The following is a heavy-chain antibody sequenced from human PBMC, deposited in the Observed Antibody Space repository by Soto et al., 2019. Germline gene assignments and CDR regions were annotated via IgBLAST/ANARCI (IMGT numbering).Heavy chain of an antibody. J-gene: IGHJ6*02. D-gene: IGHD3-10*01. CDR1: GFTFSSYS. CDR2: ISSSSSYI. CDR3: AREGVQPGSGPYYYDGMDV. Sequence: EVQLVESGGGLVKPGGSLRLSCAASGFTFSSYSMNWVRQAPGKGLEWVSSISSSSSYIYYADSVKGRFTISRDNAKNSLFLKMNRRRAEDTAVYYGAREGVQPGSGPYYYDGMDVWGQGTTVTVSS. V-gene: IGHV3-21*01.